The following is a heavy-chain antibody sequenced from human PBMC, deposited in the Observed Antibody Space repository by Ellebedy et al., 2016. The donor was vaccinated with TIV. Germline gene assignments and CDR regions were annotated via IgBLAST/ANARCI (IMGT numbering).Heavy chain of an antibody. V-gene: IGHV3-23*01. Sequence: GGSLRLSXAASGFTFNSYAMSWVRQVPGKGLQWISFISPRDGTAHYAGSVQGRFTVSRDNYNNMLYLQLNNLRPEDTAIYHCVKGGWLDFWGPGTLVTVSS. CDR3: VKGGWLDF. CDR1: GFTFNSYA. CDR2: ISPRDGTA. D-gene: IGHD6-19*01. J-gene: IGHJ4*01.